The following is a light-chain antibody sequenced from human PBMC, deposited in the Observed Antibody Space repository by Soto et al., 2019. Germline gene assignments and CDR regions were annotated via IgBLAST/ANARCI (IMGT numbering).Light chain of an antibody. Sequence: QSALTQPASVSGSPGQSNTISCTGTSSDVGGYNYVSWYQQHPGQAPKLMIYDVSNRPSGVSNRFSGSKSGNTASLTISGRQAEDEAAYYCSSYTSSSTVVFAGGTKVTVL. V-gene: IGLV2-14*01. J-gene: IGLJ2*01. CDR3: SSYTSSSTVV. CDR1: SSDVGGYNY. CDR2: DVS.